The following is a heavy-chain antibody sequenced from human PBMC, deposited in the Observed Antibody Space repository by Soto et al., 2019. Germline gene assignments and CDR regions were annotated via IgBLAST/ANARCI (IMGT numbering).Heavy chain of an antibody. V-gene: IGHV3-30-3*01. D-gene: IGHD5-12*01. J-gene: IGHJ4*02. CDR2: ISYDGNTK. CDR1: GFIFSGYA. Sequence: QVQLVESGGGVVQPGRSLRLSCGASGFIFSGYAMHWVRQAPGKGLEWVAVISYDGNTKYYADSVKGRFTVSRDNSKNTLYVQMNNLSAEDTAMYYCAKETSAYEIDYWGQGTLVNVSS. CDR3: AKETSAYEIDY.